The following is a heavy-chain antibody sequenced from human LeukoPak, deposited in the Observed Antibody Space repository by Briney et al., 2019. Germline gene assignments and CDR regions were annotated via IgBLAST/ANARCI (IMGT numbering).Heavy chain of an antibody. Sequence: GGSLRLSSAASGFTFSSYAMNWVRQAPGQELEWVSGISNSSGSTYYADSVKGRFTISRDNSKNALDLQMNSRRGEETAVYYCAKETSSSFDYWGEGTMVTVSS. CDR3: AKETSSSFDY. CDR1: GFTFSSYA. V-gene: IGHV3-23*01. CDR2: ISNSSGST. J-gene: IGHJ4*02. D-gene: IGHD6-6*01.